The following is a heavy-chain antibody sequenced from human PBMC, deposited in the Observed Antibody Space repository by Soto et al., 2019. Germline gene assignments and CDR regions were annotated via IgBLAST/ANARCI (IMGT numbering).Heavy chain of an antibody. Sequence: ESGGGLVKPGGSLRLSCAASGFTFSSYSMNWVRQAPGKGLEWVSSISSSSSYIYYADSVKGRFTISRDNAKNSLYLQMNSLRAEDTAVYYCARILYSSSSYYYYYGMDVWGQGTTVTVSS. CDR3: ARILYSSSSYYYYYGMDV. CDR2: ISSSSSYI. CDR1: GFTFSSYS. J-gene: IGHJ6*02. V-gene: IGHV3-21*01. D-gene: IGHD6-6*01.